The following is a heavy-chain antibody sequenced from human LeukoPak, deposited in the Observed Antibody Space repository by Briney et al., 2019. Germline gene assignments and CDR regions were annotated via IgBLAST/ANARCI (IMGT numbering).Heavy chain of an antibody. CDR2: INHSGST. D-gene: IGHD2-2*01. CDR3: ARDARRYCSSTSCYDVLSWFDP. J-gene: IGHJ5*02. Sequence: PSETLSLTCAVYGGSFSGYYWSWIRQPPGKGLEWIGEINHSGSTNYNPSLKSRVTISVDTSKNQFSLKLSSVTAADTAVYYCARDARRYCSSTSCYDVLSWFDPWGQGTLVTVSS. CDR1: GGSFSGYY. V-gene: IGHV4-34*01.